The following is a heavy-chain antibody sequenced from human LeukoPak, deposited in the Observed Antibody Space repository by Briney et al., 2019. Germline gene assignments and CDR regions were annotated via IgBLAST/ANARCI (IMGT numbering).Heavy chain of an antibody. CDR3: ARGNPPYYYYYYMDV. J-gene: IGHJ6*03. CDR1: GFTFDDYA. Sequence: GGSLRLSCAASGFTFDDYAMHWVRQAPGKGLEWVSGISWNSGSIGYADSVKGRFTISRDNAKNTLYLQMNSLRAEDTAVYYCARGNPPYYYYYYMDVWGKGTTVTVSS. CDR2: ISWNSGSI. D-gene: IGHD1-14*01. V-gene: IGHV3-9*01.